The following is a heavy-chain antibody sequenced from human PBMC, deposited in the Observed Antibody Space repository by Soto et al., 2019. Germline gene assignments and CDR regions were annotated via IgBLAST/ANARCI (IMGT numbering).Heavy chain of an antibody. J-gene: IGHJ4*03. CDR2: IDNSGGIT. CDR3: AKGGYNYGFLFDC. Sequence: PVGSLRLSCAASGFTFSTYAMSWVRQAPGKGLEWVSTIDNSGGITYYADSVKGRFTISRDNSKNTLYLQMNSLRAEDTAVYYCAKGGYNYGFLFDCWGQGTTVTVSS. CDR1: GFTFSTYA. D-gene: IGHD5-18*01. V-gene: IGHV3-23*05.